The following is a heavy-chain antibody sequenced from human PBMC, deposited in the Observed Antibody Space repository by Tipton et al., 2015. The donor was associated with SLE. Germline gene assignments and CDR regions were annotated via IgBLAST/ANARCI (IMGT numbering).Heavy chain of an antibody. V-gene: IGHV3-23*01. J-gene: IGHJ4*02. Sequence: GSLRLSCIASGFTFRSYAMSWVRRAPGRGLEWVSAISGGGGSTYYADSVKGRFTISSDNSKNILFLQMNSLRADDTAIYYCAKFEAANDFYLDYWGQGALVTVSS. CDR2: ISGGGGST. CDR3: AKFEAANDFYLDY. D-gene: IGHD6-13*01. CDR1: GFTFRSYA.